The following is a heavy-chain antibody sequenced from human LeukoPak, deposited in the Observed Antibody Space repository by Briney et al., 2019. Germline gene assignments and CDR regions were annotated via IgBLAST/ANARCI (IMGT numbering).Heavy chain of an antibody. CDR1: GCSFTSYW. CDR3: ASRPLLSSAAAESPGAFDI. D-gene: IGHD6-13*01. CDR2: IYPGDSDT. Sequence: GESLKISCKGSGCSFTSYWIGWVRQMPGKGLEWMGIIYPGDSDTRYSPSFQGQVTISADKSISTAYLQWSSLKASDTAMYYCASRPLLSSAAAESPGAFDIWGQGTMVTVSS. J-gene: IGHJ3*02. V-gene: IGHV5-51*01.